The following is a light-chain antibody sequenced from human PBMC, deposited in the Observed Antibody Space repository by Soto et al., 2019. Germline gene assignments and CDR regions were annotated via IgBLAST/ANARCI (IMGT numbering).Light chain of an antibody. CDR2: DVS. CDR3: SAFTGTTYV. CDR1: SSDVGGNKY. V-gene: IGLV2-14*03. Sequence: QSALTQPASVSGSPGQSITFSCTGTSSDVGGNKYVSWYQHYPGKAPKLMICDVSNRPSGVSNRFSGSKSGNTASLTISGLQAEDEADYYCSAFTGTTYVFGTGT. J-gene: IGLJ1*01.